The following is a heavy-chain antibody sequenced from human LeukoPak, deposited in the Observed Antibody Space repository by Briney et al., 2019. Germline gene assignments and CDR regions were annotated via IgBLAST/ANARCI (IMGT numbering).Heavy chain of an antibody. Sequence: PSEDLLLTCPLPLRSIIRNHWGSARETPGKRLETIGYVSYSGDTIYHPSLQSRVSISVDRYKNQFSQNLRYVTAADTAVYYCVRPGSNWNMGPFYFGGRGILVTVSS. D-gene: IGHD1/OR15-1a*01. V-gene: IGHV4-59*08. J-gene: IGHJ4*02. CDR1: LRSIIRNH. CDR3: VRPGSNWNMGPFYF. CDR2: VSYSGDT.